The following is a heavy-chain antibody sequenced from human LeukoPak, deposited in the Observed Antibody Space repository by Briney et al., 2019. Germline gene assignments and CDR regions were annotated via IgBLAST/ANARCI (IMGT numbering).Heavy chain of an antibody. CDR2: INHSGST. Sequence: PSETLSLTCAVYGGSFSGYYWSWIRQPPGKGLEWIGEINHSGSTNYNPSLKSRVTISVDTSKNQFSLKLSSVTAADTAVYYCASPILGYCSSTSCYTGRIDYWGQGTLVTVSS. CDR3: ASPILGYCSSTSCYTGRIDY. J-gene: IGHJ4*01. CDR1: GGSFSGYY. V-gene: IGHV4-34*01. D-gene: IGHD2-2*02.